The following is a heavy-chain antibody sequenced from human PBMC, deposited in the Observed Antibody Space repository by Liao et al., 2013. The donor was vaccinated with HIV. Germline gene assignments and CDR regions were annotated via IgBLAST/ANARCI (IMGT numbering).Heavy chain of an antibody. CDR1: GGSISSGSYY. Sequence: QVQLQESGPGLVKPSQTLSLTCTVSGGSISSGSYYWSWIRQPAGKGLEWIGRIYTSGSTNYNPSLKSRVTISVDTSKNQFSLKLSSVTAADTAVYYCARLNYYDSSGYYYYQDYWGQGTLVTVSS. CDR3: ARLNYYDSSGYYYYQDY. D-gene: IGHD3-22*01. J-gene: IGHJ4*02. V-gene: IGHV4-61*02. CDR2: IYTSGST.